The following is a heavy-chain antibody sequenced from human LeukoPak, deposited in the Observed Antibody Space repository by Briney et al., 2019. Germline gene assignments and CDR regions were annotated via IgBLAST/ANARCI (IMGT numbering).Heavy chain of an antibody. CDR2: ISFDGSNK. J-gene: IGHJ4*02. D-gene: IGHD3-10*01. CDR1: GFTFSSYG. V-gene: IGHV3-30*18. Sequence: GGSLRLSCAASGFTFSSYGMYWVRQAPGKGLEWVAVISFDGSNKYYADSVKGRFTISRDNSKNTLYLQMNSLRAEDTAVYYCAKDRQYHGSGSLFDYWGQGTLVPVSS. CDR3: AKDRQYHGSGSLFDY.